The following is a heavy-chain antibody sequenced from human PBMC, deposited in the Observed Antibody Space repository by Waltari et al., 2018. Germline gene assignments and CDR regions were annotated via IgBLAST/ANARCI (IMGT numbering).Heavy chain of an antibody. CDR1: GGTFRSYA. J-gene: IGHJ4*02. CDR3: ASASGPPYDY. V-gene: IGHV1-69*13. CDR2: IIPIFGTA. D-gene: IGHD3-10*01. Sequence: VQLAQPGASVAKTGSAVKVSCNACGGTFRSYAFSWVRQAPGQGLEWMGRIIPIFGTANYAQKFQGRVTITADKSTSTAYMELSSLRSEDTAVYYCASASGPPYDYWGQGTLVTVSS.